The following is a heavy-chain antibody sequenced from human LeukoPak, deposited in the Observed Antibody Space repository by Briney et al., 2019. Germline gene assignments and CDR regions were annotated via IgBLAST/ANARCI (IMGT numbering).Heavy chain of an antibody. CDR3: ARHGTVVISFFDY. J-gene: IGHJ4*02. V-gene: IGHV4-39*01. CDR1: GGSISSYY. D-gene: IGHD4-23*01. Sequence: SETLSLTCTVSGGSISSYYWDWIRQPPGKGLEWIGSIYYSGSTYYNPSLKSRVTISVDTSKNQFSLKLSSVTAADTAVYYCARHGTVVISFFDYWGQGTLVTVSS. CDR2: IYYSGST.